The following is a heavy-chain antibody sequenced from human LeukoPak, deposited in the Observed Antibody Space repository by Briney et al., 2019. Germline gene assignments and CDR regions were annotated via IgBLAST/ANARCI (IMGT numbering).Heavy chain of an antibody. Sequence: SQTLSLTCAVSGGSISSGGYSWSWIRQPPGKGLEWIGYIYHSGSTYYNPSLKSRVTISVDRSKNQFSLKLSSVTAADTAVYYCARVVGSPYYYGSGSYGYFDYWGQGTLVTVSS. D-gene: IGHD3-10*01. CDR3: ARVVGSPYYYGSGSYGYFDY. CDR1: GGSISSGGYS. CDR2: IYHSGST. J-gene: IGHJ4*02. V-gene: IGHV4-30-2*01.